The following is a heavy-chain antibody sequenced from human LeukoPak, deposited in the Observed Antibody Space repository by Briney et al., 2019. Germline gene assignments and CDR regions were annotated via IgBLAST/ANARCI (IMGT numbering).Heavy chain of an antibody. CDR3: ARETSHFDC. V-gene: IGHV6-1*01. CDR1: GDNVPSNCAA. CDR2: TYYRSKWYN. J-gene: IGHJ4*02. Sequence: SQTLSLTCVLSGDNVPSNCAAWNWLPQSTSRGLEGLGRTYYRSKWYNDYAVSVKTRITLNPDTSKNQSFLQPNSVTREDTAVYYCARETSHFDCWGQGTLVTVSS.